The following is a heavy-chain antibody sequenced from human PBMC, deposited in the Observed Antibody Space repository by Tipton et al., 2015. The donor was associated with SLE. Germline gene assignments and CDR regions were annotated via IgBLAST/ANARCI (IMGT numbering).Heavy chain of an antibody. J-gene: IGHJ5*02. CDR1: GGSFRGYY. CDR2: INHGGST. V-gene: IGHV4-34*01. CDR3: VRGHPHIVVLIGGGWFDP. D-gene: IGHD2-21*01. Sequence: LRLSCAVYGGSFRGYYWTWLRQPPGKGLEWIGEINHGGSTNYNPSLKSRVTISEDTPKNQFSLKLTSVTAADTAIYYCVRGHPHIVVLIGGGWFDPWGQGTLVTVAS.